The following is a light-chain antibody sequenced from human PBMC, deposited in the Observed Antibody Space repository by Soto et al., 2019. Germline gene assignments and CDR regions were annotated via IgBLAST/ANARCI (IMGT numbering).Light chain of an antibody. J-gene: IGKJ1*01. CDR2: GAS. CDR3: QQYNNRPPWT. Sequence: EIVMTQSPATLSVSPGERATLSCRASQSVGSNLAWYQQKHGQAPRLLMYGASTRATGVPARFSGSGSGAEFTLTISSLQSEDFAVYYCQQYNNRPPWTFGQGTKVEIE. CDR1: QSVGSN. V-gene: IGKV3-15*01.